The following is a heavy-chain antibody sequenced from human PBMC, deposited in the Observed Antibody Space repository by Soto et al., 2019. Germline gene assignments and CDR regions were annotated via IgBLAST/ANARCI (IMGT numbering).Heavy chain of an antibody. CDR3: ARAYCSDTSCYNYFDY. V-gene: IGHV3-48*03. Sequence: EVQLVESGGGLVQPGGSLRVSCAASGFTFSSYAMIWVRQAPGKGLEWVSHISSRGSIIYYADSVRGRFTISRDNAKNSLYLQVNSLRAEDTAVYYCARAYCSDTSCYNYFDYWGRGPLVTVSS. J-gene: IGHJ4*02. D-gene: IGHD2-2*02. CDR2: ISSRGSII. CDR1: GFTFSSYA.